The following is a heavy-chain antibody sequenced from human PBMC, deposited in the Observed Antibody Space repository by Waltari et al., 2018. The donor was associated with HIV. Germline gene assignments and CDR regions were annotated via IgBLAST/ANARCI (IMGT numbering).Heavy chain of an antibody. CDR3: ATGGYCSSTSCYWNDAFDI. CDR2: IYYSGST. Sequence: QLQLQESGPGLVKPSETLSLTCTVSGGSISSSSYYWGWIRQPPGTGLEWIGSIYYSGSTYYNPSLKSRVTISVDTSKNQFSLKLSSVTAADTAVYYCATGGYCSSTSCYWNDAFDIWGQGTMVTVSS. V-gene: IGHV4-39*01. J-gene: IGHJ3*02. D-gene: IGHD2-2*01. CDR1: GGSISSSSYY.